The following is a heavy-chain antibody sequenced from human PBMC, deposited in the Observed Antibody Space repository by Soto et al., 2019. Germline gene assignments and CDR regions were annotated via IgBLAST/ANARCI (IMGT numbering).Heavy chain of an antibody. Sequence: TGGSLRLSCAASGFTFSSYAMSWVRQAPGKGLEWVSAISGSGGSTYYADSVKGRFTISRDNSKNTLYLQMNSLRAEDTAVYYCAKSYDSSGYYFTDYWGQGTLVTVSS. D-gene: IGHD3-22*01. V-gene: IGHV3-23*01. CDR3: AKSYDSSGYYFTDY. CDR1: GFTFSSYA. J-gene: IGHJ4*02. CDR2: ISGSGGST.